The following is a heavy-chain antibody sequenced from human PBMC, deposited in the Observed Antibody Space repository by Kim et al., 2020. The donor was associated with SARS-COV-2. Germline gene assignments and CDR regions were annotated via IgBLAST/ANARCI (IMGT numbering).Heavy chain of an antibody. D-gene: IGHD3-22*01. CDR3: ARLIRGVDSRGYWYFDS. J-gene: IGHJ4*02. V-gene: IGHV4-59*13. Sequence: SETLSLTCNVSGGSFTSNYWSWVRQAPGKGLEWIAYIYYTGTTNYNPSLKSRVTILEDTSKSQFSLKMFSLTSADTAVYYCARLIRGVDSRGYWYFDSWGQGTLVIVSS. CDR2: IYYTGTT. CDR1: GGSFTSNY.